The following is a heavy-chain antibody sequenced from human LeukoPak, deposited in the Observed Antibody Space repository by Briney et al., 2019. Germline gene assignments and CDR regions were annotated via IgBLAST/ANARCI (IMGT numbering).Heavy chain of an antibody. D-gene: IGHD6-19*01. CDR1: GYSFTNYW. V-gene: IGHV5-51*01. J-gene: IGHJ6*02. Sequence: GESLKISCKGSGYSFTNYWIGWVRQMPGKGLEWMGIIYPGDSDTRNSPSFQGQITISADKSISTAYLQWSSLKASDTAIYYCARHGVVAGSYYFGMDVWGQGTTVTVSS. CDR3: ARHGVVAGSYYFGMDV. CDR2: IYPGDSDT.